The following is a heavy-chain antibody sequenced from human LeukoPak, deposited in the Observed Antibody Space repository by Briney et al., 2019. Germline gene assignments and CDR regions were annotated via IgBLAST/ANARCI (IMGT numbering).Heavy chain of an antibody. Sequence: GGSLRLSCAASGFTFSSYGMSWVRQAPGKGLEWVSAISGSGGSTYYADSVKGRFTISRDNSKNTLYLQMNSLRAEDTAVYYCAKDLPTTYSSGWHLYDYWGQGTLVTVSS. CDR2: ISGSGGST. J-gene: IGHJ4*02. CDR3: AKDLPTTYSSGWHLYDY. CDR1: GFTFSSYG. V-gene: IGHV3-23*01. D-gene: IGHD6-19*01.